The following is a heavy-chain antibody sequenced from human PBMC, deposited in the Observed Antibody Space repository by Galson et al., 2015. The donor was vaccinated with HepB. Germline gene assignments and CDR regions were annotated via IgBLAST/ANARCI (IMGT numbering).Heavy chain of an antibody. CDR3: ARHERYKGWYYYDSSGYYYPLPFDY. Sequence: SETLSLTCTVSGGSISSYYWSWIRQPPGKGLEWIGYIYYSGSTNYNPSLKSRVTISVDTSKNQFSLKLSSVTAADTAVYYCARHERYKGWYYYDSSGYYYPLPFDYWGQGTLVTVSS. V-gene: IGHV4-59*08. CDR1: GGSISSYY. CDR2: IYYSGST. J-gene: IGHJ4*02. D-gene: IGHD3-22*01.